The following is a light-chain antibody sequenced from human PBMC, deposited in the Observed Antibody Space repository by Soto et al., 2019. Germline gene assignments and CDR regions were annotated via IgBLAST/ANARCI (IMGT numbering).Light chain of an antibody. CDR2: ATS. CDR3: QQSYRAQYT. V-gene: IGKV1-39*01. Sequence: DIQMTQSPSSLSASVGDRVSLTCRAGQNVGSFVNWYQQKPGKAPRXLIYATSNLQSGVTSRISGIGSGTEGTITISSLQPEDCATYVGQQSYRAQYTFGQGTKVDIK. J-gene: IGKJ2*01. CDR1: QNVGSF.